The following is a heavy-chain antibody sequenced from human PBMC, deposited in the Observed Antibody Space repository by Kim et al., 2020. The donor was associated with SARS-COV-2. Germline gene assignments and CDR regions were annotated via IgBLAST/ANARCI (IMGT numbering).Heavy chain of an antibody. CDR3: TRGGGTADY. CDR2: ITSRRYGGTT. Sequence: GGSLRLSCKTSGFTFGDNAISWFRHAPGKGLVWVGFITSRRYGGTTEFAASVKGRFSISRDDSKSIAFLQMNSLKTDDTAVYYCTRGGGTADYWGQGTL. J-gene: IGHJ4*02. D-gene: IGHD2-15*01. CDR1: GFTFGDNA. V-gene: IGHV3-49*03.